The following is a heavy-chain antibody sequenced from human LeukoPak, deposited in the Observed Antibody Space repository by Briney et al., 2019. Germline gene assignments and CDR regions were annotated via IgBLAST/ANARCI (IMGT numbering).Heavy chain of an antibody. J-gene: IGHJ4*02. CDR3: ARDARYSGSYVDY. CDR2: FDPEHGEM. Sequence: ASVKVSCKVSGDTLTELSTHWVRQAPGKGLEWMGGFDPEHGEMIYAQKLQGRVTMTTDTSTSTAYMELRSLRSDDTAVYYCARDARYSGSYVDYWGQGTLVTVSS. V-gene: IGHV1-24*01. D-gene: IGHD1-26*01. CDR1: GDTLTELS.